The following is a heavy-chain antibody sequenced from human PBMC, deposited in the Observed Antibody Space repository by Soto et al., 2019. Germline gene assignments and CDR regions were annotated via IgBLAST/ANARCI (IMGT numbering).Heavy chain of an antibody. CDR2: IYWNDDP. J-gene: IGHJ4*02. CDR3: AHRRGSSWYLGFDY. V-gene: IGHV2-5*01. CDR1: GFSFSTSGVG. Sequence: QITLKESGPTLVKPTQTLTLTCTLSGFSFSTSGVGVGWIRQPPGQALEWLALIYWNDDPRYSPSLKSRLTITKDTANTQVVLTMTIMDPVDTATYYCAHRRGSSWYLGFDYWGQGTLVTVSS. D-gene: IGHD6-13*01.